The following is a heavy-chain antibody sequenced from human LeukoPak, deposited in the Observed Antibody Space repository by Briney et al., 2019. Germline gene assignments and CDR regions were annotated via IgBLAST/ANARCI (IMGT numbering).Heavy chain of an antibody. J-gene: IGHJ3*02. CDR3: ARGVGQDAFDI. D-gene: IGHD1-26*01. V-gene: IGHV3-53*01. CDR1: GFTIRSNY. Sequence: GGSLRLSCAASGFTIRSNYMSWVRQAPGKGLEWVSVIYSGGNTYYADSVKGRFTFSKDNSKNTLYLQMTNLRVEDTAVYYCARGVGQDAFDIWGQGTMVTVSS. CDR2: IYSGGNT.